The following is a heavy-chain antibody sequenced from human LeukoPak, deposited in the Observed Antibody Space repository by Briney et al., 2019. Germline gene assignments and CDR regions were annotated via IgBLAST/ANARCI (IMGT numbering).Heavy chain of an antibody. CDR2: INPNSGGT. V-gene: IGHV1-2*02. J-gene: IGHJ4*02. CDR3: AGLLVGATSPLDY. CDR1: GYTFTGYY. Sequence: GASVKVSCKASGYTFTGYYMHWVRQAPGQGLEWMGWINPNSGGTNYAQKFQGRVTMTRDTSISTAYMELSRLRSDDTAVYYCAGLLVGATSPLDYWGQGTLVTVSS. D-gene: IGHD1-26*01.